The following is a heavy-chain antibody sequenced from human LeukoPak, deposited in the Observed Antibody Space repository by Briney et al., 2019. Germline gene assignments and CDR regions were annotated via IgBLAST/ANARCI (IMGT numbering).Heavy chain of an antibody. V-gene: IGHV3-53*01. J-gene: IGHJ4*02. Sequence: PGGSLRLSFAASGFPVSSNYMSWVRQAPGKGLEWVSVIYSGGSAYYADSVKGRFTISRDNSKNTLYLQMNSLRAEDTAVYYCAREEYDSSGYYLFDYWGQGTLVTVSS. CDR1: GFPVSSNY. D-gene: IGHD3-22*01. CDR2: IYSGGSA. CDR3: AREEYDSSGYYLFDY.